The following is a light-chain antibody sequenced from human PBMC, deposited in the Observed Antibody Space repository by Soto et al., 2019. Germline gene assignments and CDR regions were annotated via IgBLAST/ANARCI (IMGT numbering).Light chain of an antibody. Sequence: QSVLTQPASVSGSPGQSTTISCTGTSSDVGGYNYVSWYQQHPGKAPKLMIYDVSNRPSGVSNRFSGSKSGNTASLTISGLQAEYEADYYCSSYTSSSPLYVFGTGTKVTVL. CDR3: SSYTSSSPLYV. CDR2: DVS. J-gene: IGLJ1*01. V-gene: IGLV2-14*01. CDR1: SSDVGGYNY.